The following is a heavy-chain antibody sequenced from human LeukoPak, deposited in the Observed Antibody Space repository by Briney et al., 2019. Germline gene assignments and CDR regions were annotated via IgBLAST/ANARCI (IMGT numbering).Heavy chain of an antibody. CDR2: FDPEDGGT. CDR1: GYTLTELS. J-gene: IGHJ4*02. CDR3: ASDGIGAAGTGY. Sequence: ASVKVSCKVSGYTLTELSMHWVRQAPGQGLEWMGGFDPEDGGTNYAQKFQGRVTMTEDTSTDAAYMELSSLRSEDTAVYYCASDGIGAAGTGYWGQGTLVTVSS. V-gene: IGHV1-24*01. D-gene: IGHD6-13*01.